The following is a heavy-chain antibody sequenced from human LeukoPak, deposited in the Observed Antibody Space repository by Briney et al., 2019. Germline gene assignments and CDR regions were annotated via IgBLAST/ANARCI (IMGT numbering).Heavy chain of an antibody. CDR2: IYYSGST. J-gene: IGHJ4*02. CDR1: GGSISSGGYY. D-gene: IGHD4-17*01. CDR3: AKEPREYGPHYFEN. Sequence: PSETLSLTCTVSGGSISSGGYYWSWIRQHPGKGLEWIGYIYYSGSTYYNPSLKSRVTISVDTSKNQFSLKLSYVTAAATAVYYCAKEPREYGPHYFENWGQGTLVTVSS. V-gene: IGHV4-31*03.